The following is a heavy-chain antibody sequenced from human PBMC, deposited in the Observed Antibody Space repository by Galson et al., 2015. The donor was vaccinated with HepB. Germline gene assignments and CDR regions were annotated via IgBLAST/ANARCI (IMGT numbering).Heavy chain of an antibody. Sequence: SETLSLTCTVSGGSISNYYWNWIRQPPGKGLEWIGYIYHNGNTNYNPSLKSRVTISLDMSKSQFSLKLTSVTAADTAVYYCARESSFLRSFDYWGQGTLVTVSS. V-gene: IGHV4-59*01. J-gene: IGHJ4*02. D-gene: IGHD4-17*01. CDR2: IYHNGNT. CDR3: ARESSFLRSFDY. CDR1: GGSISNYY.